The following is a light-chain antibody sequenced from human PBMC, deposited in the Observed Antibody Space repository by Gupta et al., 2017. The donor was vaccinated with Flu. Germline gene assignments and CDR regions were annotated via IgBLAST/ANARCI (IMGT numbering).Light chain of an antibody. J-gene: IGKJ2*03. Sequence: VMTQSPATLSVSPGERATLSCRASQSVSSNLAWYQQKPGQAPRLLIYGASTRATGIPARFSGSGSGTEFTLTISSLQSEDFAVYYCQQYNNWPYSVGQGTKLEIK. CDR2: GAS. CDR3: QQYNNWPYS. V-gene: IGKV3-15*01. CDR1: QSVSSN.